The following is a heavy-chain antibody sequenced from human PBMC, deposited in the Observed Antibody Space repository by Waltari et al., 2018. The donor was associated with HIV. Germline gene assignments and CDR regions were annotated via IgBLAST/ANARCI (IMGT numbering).Heavy chain of an antibody. Sequence: QVQLVESGGGVVQPGGSLRLSWGGFGFPFSSSGMHWVRQAPGRGLEWVAFIRYDGSNEYYADSVKGRFTISRDNSKNTLYLQMNSLRAEDTAVYYCAKPRHYYDSSGLDYWGQGTLVTVSS. CDR2: IRYDGSNE. J-gene: IGHJ4*02. V-gene: IGHV3-30*02. D-gene: IGHD3-22*01. CDR3: AKPRHYYDSSGLDY. CDR1: GFPFSSSG.